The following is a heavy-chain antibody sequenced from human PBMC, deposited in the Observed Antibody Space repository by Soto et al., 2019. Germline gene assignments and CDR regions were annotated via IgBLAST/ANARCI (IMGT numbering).Heavy chain of an antibody. CDR2: ISSSSSYI. D-gene: IGHD3-22*01. V-gene: IGHV3-21*01. Sequence: EVQLVESGGGLVKPGGSLRLSCAASGFTFSSYSMNWVRQAPGKGLEWVSSISSSSSYIYYADSVKGRFTISRDNAKNSLYLQMNSLRAEDTAVYYCARDRCFYYDSSGCVDYWGQGTLVTVSS. CDR3: ARDRCFYYDSSGCVDY. J-gene: IGHJ4*02. CDR1: GFTFSSYS.